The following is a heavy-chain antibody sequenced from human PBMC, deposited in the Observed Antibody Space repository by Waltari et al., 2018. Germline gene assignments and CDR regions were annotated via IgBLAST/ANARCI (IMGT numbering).Heavy chain of an antibody. CDR2: FDPEDGET. CDR3: ATVVVKYGDYDVTRRDFDY. D-gene: IGHD4-17*01. Sequence: QVQLVQSGAEVKKPGASVKVSCKVSGYTLTELSMHWVRQAPGKGPEWMGGFDPEDGETIYAQKFQGRVTMTEDTSTDTAYMELSSLRSEDTAVYYCATVVVKYGDYDVTRRDFDYWGQGTLVTVSS. V-gene: IGHV1-24*01. CDR1: GYTLTELS. J-gene: IGHJ4*02.